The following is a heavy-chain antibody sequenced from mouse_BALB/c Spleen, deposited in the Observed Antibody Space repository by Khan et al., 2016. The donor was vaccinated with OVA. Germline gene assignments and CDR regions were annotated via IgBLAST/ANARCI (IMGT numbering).Heavy chain of an antibody. CDR2: IWGYGGT. Sequence: QVQLMQSGPGLVAPSQTLSITCTVSGFSFTSYGVSWVRQPPGKGLEWLGVIWGYGGTNNYSALIYRLSSSKDNSKIQVCLKLNSRHTDDTATYYCAKFTPDYYSMDYWGQGTSVTVSS. J-gene: IGHJ4*01. D-gene: IGHD1-1*01. CDR1: GFSFTSYG. V-gene: IGHV2-3*01. CDR3: AKFTPDYYSMDY.